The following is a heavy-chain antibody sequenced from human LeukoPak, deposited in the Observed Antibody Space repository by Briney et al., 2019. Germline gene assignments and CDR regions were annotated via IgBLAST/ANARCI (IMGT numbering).Heavy chain of an antibody. CDR1: GYSIPSYW. CDR2: IDPSDSYT. J-gene: IGHJ4*02. D-gene: IGHD3-9*01. Sequence: GESLQISCKGSGYSIPSYWVTWVRQMPGKGLEWMGSIDPSDSYTNYSPSFQGHVTISADKSISTAYLQWSSLMASDTAMYYCARTYYDILTGYSLSDYWGQGTLVTVSS. CDR3: ARTYYDILTGYSLSDY. V-gene: IGHV5-10-1*01.